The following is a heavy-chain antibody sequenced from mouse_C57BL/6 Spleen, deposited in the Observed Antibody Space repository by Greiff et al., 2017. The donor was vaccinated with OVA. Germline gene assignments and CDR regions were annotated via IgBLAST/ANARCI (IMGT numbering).Heavy chain of an antibody. Sequence: QVQLQQPGAELVRPGSSVKLSCKASGYTFTSYWMHWVKQRPIQGLEWIGNIDPSDSETHYNQKFKDKATLTVDKSSSTAYMQLSSLTSEDSAVYYGARGGVYDGYYVDYWGQGTTLTVSS. CDR1: GYTFTSYW. J-gene: IGHJ2*01. D-gene: IGHD2-3*01. CDR3: ARGGVYDGYYVDY. CDR2: IDPSDSET. V-gene: IGHV1-52*01.